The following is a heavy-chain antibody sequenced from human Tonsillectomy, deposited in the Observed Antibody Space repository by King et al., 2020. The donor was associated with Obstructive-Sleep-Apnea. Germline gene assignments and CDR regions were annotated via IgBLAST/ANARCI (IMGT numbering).Heavy chain of an antibody. V-gene: IGHV3-9*01. D-gene: IGHD6-19*01. J-gene: IGHJ2*01. CDR1: GFTFDDYA. CDR3: AKASAAVAGLGYFDL. Sequence: QLVQSGGGLVQPGRSLRLSCAASGFTFDDYAMHWVRQAPGKGLEWVSDISWNSGSLVYADSVKGRFTISRDNAKNSLFLQMNSLRPEDTALYYCAKASAAVAGLGYFDLWGRGTLVTVSS. CDR2: ISWNSGSL.